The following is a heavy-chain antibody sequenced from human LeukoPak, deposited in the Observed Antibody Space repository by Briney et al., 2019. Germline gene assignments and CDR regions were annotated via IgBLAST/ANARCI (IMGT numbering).Heavy chain of an antibody. J-gene: IGHJ4*02. D-gene: IGHD3-10*01. CDR3: ARVYYYGSGSPYYFDY. CDR2: INAGNGNT. V-gene: IGHV1-3*01. Sequence: ASVKVSCKASGYTFTSYAMHWVRQAPGQRLEWMGWINAGNGNTKYSQKFQGRVTITRDTSASTAYMELSSLRSEDTAVYYCARVYYYGSGSPYYFDYWGQGTLVTVSS. CDR1: GYTFTSYA.